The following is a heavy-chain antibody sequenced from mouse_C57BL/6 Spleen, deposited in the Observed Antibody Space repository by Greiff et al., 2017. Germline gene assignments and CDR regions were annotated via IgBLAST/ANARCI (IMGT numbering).Heavy chain of an antibody. Sequence: EVQGVESGGGLVQPGGSLKLSCAASGFTFSDYGMAWVRQAPRQGPEWVAFISNLAYSIYYADTVTGRFTISRENAKNTLYLEMSSLRSEDTAMYYCARRDSNYFAMDYWGQGTSVTVSS. CDR1: GFTFSDYG. CDR2: ISNLAYSI. D-gene: IGHD2-5*01. J-gene: IGHJ4*01. V-gene: IGHV5-15*04. CDR3: ARRDSNYFAMDY.